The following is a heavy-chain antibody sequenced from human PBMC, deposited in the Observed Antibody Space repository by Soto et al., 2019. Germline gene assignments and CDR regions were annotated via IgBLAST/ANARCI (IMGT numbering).Heavy chain of an antibody. V-gene: IGHV3-7*03. CDR2: INQDGTTI. CDR3: AREIAVAGTHNFDY. J-gene: IGHJ4*02. CDR1: GFTFINYW. D-gene: IGHD6-19*01. Sequence: GGSLRLSCAASGFTFINYWMSWVRQAPGKGLEWLANINQDGTTIYSVDSVRGQFTISRDNAKNSLYLQMNSLRAEDTAVYYCAREIAVAGTHNFDYWGQGTVGTVS.